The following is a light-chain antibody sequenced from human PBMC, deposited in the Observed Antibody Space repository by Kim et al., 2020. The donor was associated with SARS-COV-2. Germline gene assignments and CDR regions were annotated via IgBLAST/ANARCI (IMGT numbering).Light chain of an antibody. Sequence: SELTQPPSASGTPGQRVTISCSGGSSNVGINTVYWYQQLPGTAPKLLTFGNNQRPSGVPDRFSGSKSGTSASLVISGLQSEDEADYYCAVRDDSLNGWVFGGGTQLTVL. J-gene: IGLJ3*02. CDR2: GNN. V-gene: IGLV1-44*01. CDR1: SSNVGINT. CDR3: AVRDDSLNGWV.